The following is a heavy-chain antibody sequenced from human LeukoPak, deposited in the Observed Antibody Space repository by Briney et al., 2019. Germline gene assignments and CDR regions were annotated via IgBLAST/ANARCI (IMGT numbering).Heavy chain of an antibody. CDR2: INPNGITT. CDR3: AKDNRRHYTSGPNPDSLH. V-gene: IGHV3-74*01. CDR1: GFIFRNYW. D-gene: IGHD6-19*01. J-gene: IGHJ4*02. Sequence: GGSLRLSCAASGFIFRNYWMHWVRQAPGKGLVWVARINPNGITTTYTDSVKGRFTISRDNAKNSLYLQMNSLRVKDTAFYYCAKDNRRHYTSGPNPDSLHWGQGALVTVSS.